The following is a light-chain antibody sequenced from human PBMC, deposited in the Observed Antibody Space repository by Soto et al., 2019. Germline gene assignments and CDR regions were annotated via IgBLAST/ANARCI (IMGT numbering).Light chain of an antibody. J-gene: IGKJ1*01. V-gene: IGKV1-5*03. CDR2: KAS. CDR1: QSISNW. CDR3: QQYNSYRWT. Sequence: DIQMTQSPSTLSASVGDRVTITCRASQSISNWLAWYQQKPGKAPKLLINKASSLESGVPSRFSGSGSGTEFTLTISSLQPDDFATYYCQQYNSYRWTFGQGTMVEIK.